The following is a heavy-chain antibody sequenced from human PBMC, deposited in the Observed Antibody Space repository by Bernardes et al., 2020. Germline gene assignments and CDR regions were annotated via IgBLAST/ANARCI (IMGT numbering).Heavy chain of an antibody. D-gene: IGHD2-2*01. CDR1: GGTFSSYA. CDR2: IIPIFGKA. Sequence: SSVKVSCKASGGTFSSYAISWVRQTPGQGLEWMGGIIPIFGKANYAQKFQGRVTITADESTSTAYMELSSLRSEDTAVYYCARGIVVPADYYYYYYMDVWGKGTTVTVSS. J-gene: IGHJ6*03. CDR3: ARGIVVPADYYYYYYMDV. V-gene: IGHV1-69*13.